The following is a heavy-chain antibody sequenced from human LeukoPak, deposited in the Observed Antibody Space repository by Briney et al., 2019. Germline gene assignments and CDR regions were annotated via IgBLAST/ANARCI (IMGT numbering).Heavy chain of an antibody. CDR2: INPNSGGT. D-gene: IGHD6-6*01. Sequence: ASVKVSCKASGYTFTGYYMHWVRQAPGQGLEWMGWINPNSGGTNYAQKFQGRVTMTRDTSISTAYMELSRLRSDDTAVYYRARGSRRGIAARHHWFDPWGQGTLVTVSS. CDR3: ARGSRRGIAARHHWFDP. V-gene: IGHV1-2*02. J-gene: IGHJ5*02. CDR1: GYTFTGYY.